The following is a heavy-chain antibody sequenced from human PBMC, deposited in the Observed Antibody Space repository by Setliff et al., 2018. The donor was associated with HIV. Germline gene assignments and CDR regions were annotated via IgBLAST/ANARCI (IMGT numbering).Heavy chain of an antibody. J-gene: IGHJ4*02. D-gene: IGHD5-12*01. CDR2: IYNSVST. V-gene: IGHV4-30-4*01. CDR1: GGSISSGDYY. CDR3: ARGVRGIVATTH. Sequence: SETLSLTCTVSGGSISSGDYYWSWIRQPPGKGLEWIGYIYNSVSTFYNPSLKSRITILVDTSRNQFSLKLNSVTAADTAVYYCARGVRGIVATTHWGQGAQVTVSS.